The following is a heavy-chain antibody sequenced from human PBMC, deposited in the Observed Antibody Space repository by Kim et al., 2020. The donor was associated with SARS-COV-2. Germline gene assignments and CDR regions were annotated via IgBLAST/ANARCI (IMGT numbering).Heavy chain of an antibody. J-gene: IGHJ4*02. CDR3: ARDLKLRYFDWLFFDY. V-gene: IGHV3-11*06. D-gene: IGHD3-9*01. Sequence: SVKGRFTISGDNAKNSLYLQMNSLVAEDTAVYYCARDLKLRYFDWLFFDYWGQGTLVTVSS.